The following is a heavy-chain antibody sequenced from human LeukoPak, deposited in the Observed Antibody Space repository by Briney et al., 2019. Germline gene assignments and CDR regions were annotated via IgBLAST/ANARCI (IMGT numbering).Heavy chain of an antibody. D-gene: IGHD3-10*01. CDR1: GFTFSSSG. Sequence: GRSLRLSCAASGFTFSSSGMHWVRQAPGKGLEGVAVIWHDGSNENYADSVKGRFTISRDNSKNTLFLQMNSLRVEDTAIYYCARDSGASPFDYWGQGTLVTVSS. CDR3: ARDSGASPFDY. CDR2: IWHDGSNE. J-gene: IGHJ4*02. V-gene: IGHV3-33*01.